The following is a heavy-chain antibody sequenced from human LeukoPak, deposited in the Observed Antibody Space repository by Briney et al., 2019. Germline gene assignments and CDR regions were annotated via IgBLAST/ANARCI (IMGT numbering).Heavy chain of an antibody. D-gene: IGHD6-19*01. V-gene: IGHV3-23*01. Sequence: GGSLRLSCAASGFIFSDYAMSWVRQVPRKGLEWVSGVSGAGGRTYYADSVKGRFTISRDNTKNTLYLQMNSLRAEDTAIYYCAKEKQWLVHRRDYFDYWGQGTLVTVSS. CDR3: AKEKQWLVHRRDYFDY. J-gene: IGHJ4*02. CDR1: GFIFSDYA. CDR2: VSGAGGRT.